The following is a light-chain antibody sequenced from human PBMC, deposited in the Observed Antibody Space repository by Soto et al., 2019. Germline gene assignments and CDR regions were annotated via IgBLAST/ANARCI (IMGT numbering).Light chain of an antibody. CDR3: QQYGGSPRT. Sequence: EIVLTQSPGTLSLSPGEGATLSCRASQSIGGNFLAWYQQRRGQAPRLLIHGASNRATGIPDRFSGSGSGTDFTLTITRLEPEDFAVCYWQQYGGSPRTFGQGTKVEVK. J-gene: IGKJ1*01. V-gene: IGKV3-20*01. CDR1: QSIGGNF. CDR2: GAS.